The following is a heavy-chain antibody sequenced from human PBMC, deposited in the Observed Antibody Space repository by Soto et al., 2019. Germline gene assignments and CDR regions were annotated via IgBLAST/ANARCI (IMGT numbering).Heavy chain of an antibody. CDR1: GFTFTTFT. CDR2: ISSDSRHI. D-gene: IGHD3-22*01. V-gene: IGHV3-21*01. CDR3: AREPGIYDGSGNYYSESFDI. J-gene: IGHJ3*02. Sequence: GGSLRLSCAVSGFTFTTFTMSWVRQAPGKGLEWVSSISSDSRHIYYRDSVRGRFTISRDSAKKSVFLQMSSLRVEDTAVYYCAREPGIYDGSGNYYSESFDIWGQGTMVTVSS.